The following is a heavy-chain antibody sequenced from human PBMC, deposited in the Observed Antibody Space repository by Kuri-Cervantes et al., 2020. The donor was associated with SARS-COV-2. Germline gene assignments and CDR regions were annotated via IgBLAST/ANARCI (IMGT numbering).Heavy chain of an antibody. J-gene: IGHJ6*02. CDR3: ARDKLERDGDRRYYYYYGMDV. CDR1: GYTFTAYY. V-gene: IGHV1-2*02. Sequence: ASVKVSCKASGYTFTAYYMHWVRQAPGQGLEWMGWINPNSGGTNYAQKFQGRVTMTRDTSISTAYMELSRLRSDDTAVYYFARDKLERDGDRRYYYYYGMDVWGQGTTVTVSS. D-gene: IGHD1-1*01. CDR2: INPNSGGT.